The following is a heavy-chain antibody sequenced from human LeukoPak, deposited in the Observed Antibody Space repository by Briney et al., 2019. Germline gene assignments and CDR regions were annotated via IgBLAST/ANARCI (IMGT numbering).Heavy chain of an antibody. CDR1: GESISGFY. Sequence: PSETLSLTCSVSGESISGFYWNWIRQPPGKGLEWIGYMHYTGSTSYNPSLKSRVTISIDTSKNQFSLKLSSVTAADTAVYYCAADIVVVPAAIAFDYWGQGTLVTVSS. CDR2: MHYTGST. CDR3: AADIVVVPAAIAFDY. J-gene: IGHJ4*02. V-gene: IGHV4-59*08. D-gene: IGHD2-2*02.